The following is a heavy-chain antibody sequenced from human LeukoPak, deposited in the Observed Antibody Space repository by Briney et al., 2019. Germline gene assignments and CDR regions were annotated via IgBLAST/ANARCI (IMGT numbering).Heavy chain of an antibody. J-gene: IGHJ2*01. CDR2: IYSGGST. CDR1: GFTFSSYW. V-gene: IGHV3-66*01. D-gene: IGHD3-22*01. CDR3: ARSQITMIVVVTDRGLGHFDL. Sequence: GGSLRLSCAASGFTFSSYWMSWVRQAPGKGLEWVSVIYSGGSTYYADSVKGRFTISRDNSKNTLYLQMNSLRAEDTAVYYCARSQITMIVVVTDRGLGHFDLWGRGTLVTVSS.